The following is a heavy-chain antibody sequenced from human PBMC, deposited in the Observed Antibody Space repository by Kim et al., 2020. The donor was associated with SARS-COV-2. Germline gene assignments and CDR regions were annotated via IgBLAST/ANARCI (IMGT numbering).Heavy chain of an antibody. J-gene: IGHJ6*02. CDR1: GGTFSSYA. CDR3: ARDPFRRYFDWLLIPYGMDV. D-gene: IGHD3-9*01. CDR2: IIPIFGTA. V-gene: IGHV1-69*13. Sequence: SVKVSCKASGGTFSSYAISWVRQAPGQGLEWMGGIIPIFGTANYAQKFQGRVTITADESTSTAYMELSSLRSEDTAVYYCARDPFRRYFDWLLIPYGMDVWGQGTTVTVSS.